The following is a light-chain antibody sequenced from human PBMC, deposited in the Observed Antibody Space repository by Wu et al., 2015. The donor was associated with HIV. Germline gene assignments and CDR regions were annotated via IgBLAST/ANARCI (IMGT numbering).Light chain of an antibody. CDR3: QQRRYWPLYT. CDR2: DAS. CDR1: QTVTDNY. Sequence: VVLTQFPDTLSLSPGERATLSCKASQTVTDNYLAWYLQRRGQPPTLLIYDASNRATGIPARFSGSGSGTDFTLTISSLEPEDFAVYYCQQRRYWPLYTFGQGTKLEIK. J-gene: IGKJ2*01. V-gene: IGKV3-11*01.